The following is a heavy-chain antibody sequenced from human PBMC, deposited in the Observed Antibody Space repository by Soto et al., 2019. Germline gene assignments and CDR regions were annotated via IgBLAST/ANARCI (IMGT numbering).Heavy chain of an antibody. V-gene: IGHV3-7*03. D-gene: IGHD6-19*01. CDR1: GFTFSSYG. CDR2: IKQDGSEK. J-gene: IGHJ3*02. CDR3: ARLGIAVASGAFDI. Sequence: AGSLRLSCAASGFTFSSYGVGLVRQAPEKGLEWVANIKQDGSEKYYVDSVKGRFTISRDNAKNSLYLQMNSLRAEDTDVYYCARLGIAVASGAFDIWGQGTMVTVSS.